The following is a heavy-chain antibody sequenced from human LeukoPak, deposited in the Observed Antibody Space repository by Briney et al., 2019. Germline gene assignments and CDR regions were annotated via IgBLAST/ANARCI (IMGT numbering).Heavy chain of an antibody. J-gene: IGHJ4*02. Sequence: SETLSLTCAVYGGSFSGYYWSWIRQPPGKGREWIGEINHSGSTNYNPSLKSRVTISVDTSKHQFSLKLSSVTAADTAVYYCARHRRGGYSYGERRNYYYFDYWGQGTLVTVSS. CDR1: GGSFSGYY. D-gene: IGHD5-18*01. CDR3: ARHRRGGYSYGERRNYYYFDY. V-gene: IGHV4-34*01. CDR2: INHSGST.